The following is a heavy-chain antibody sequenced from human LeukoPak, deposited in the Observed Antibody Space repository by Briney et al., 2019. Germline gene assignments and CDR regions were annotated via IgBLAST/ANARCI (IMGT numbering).Heavy chain of an antibody. CDR2: IWYDGSNK. V-gene: IGHV3-33*08. CDR1: HFTFSSYG. D-gene: IGHD6-6*01. J-gene: IGHJ4*02. CDR3: ARDNEYSSSSHFDY. Sequence: GRSLRLSCVASHFTFSSYGMHWVRQAPGKGLEWVAVIWYDGSNKYYADSVKGRFTISRDNSKNTLYLQMNSLRAEDTAVYYCARDNEYSSSSHFDYWGQGTLVTVSS.